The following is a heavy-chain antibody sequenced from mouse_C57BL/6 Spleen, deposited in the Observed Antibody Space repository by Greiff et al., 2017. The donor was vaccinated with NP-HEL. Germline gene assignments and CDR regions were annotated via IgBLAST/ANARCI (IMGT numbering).Heavy chain of an antibody. CDR2: ISSGSSTI. J-gene: IGHJ2*01. Sequence: EVMLVESGGGLVKPGGSLKLSCAASGFTFSDYGMHWVRQAPEKGLEWVAYISSGSSTIYYADTVKGRFTISRDNAKNTLFLQMTSLRSEDTAMYYCARSGAQAYYFDYWGQGTTLTVSS. CDR3: ARSGAQAYYFDY. V-gene: IGHV5-17*01. CDR1: GFTFSDYG. D-gene: IGHD3-2*02.